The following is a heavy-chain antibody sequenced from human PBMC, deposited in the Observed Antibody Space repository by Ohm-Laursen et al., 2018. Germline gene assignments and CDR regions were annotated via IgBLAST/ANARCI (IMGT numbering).Heavy chain of an antibody. Sequence: SLRLSCAASGFTFSSYGMHWVRQAPGKGLEWVASISYDGSNKYYADSVKGRFTISRDNSKNTLYLQMSSLRAGDTAVYFCAKALYGSGSYYYYGMDVWGQGTTVAVSS. CDR1: GFTFSSYG. V-gene: IGHV3-30*18. J-gene: IGHJ6*02. D-gene: IGHD3-10*01. CDR3: AKALYGSGSYYYYGMDV. CDR2: ISYDGSNK.